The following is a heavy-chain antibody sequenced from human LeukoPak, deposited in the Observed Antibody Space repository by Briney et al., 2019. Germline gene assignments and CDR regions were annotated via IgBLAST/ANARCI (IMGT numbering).Heavy chain of an antibody. V-gene: IGHV4-61*02. CDR3: ASGYNWNYILGH. Sequence: SQTLSLTCTVSGGSITSGSYYWSWIRQPAGKGLEWIGRIYTSGSTDYNPSLKSRVTISVDTSKNQFSLKLTPVTAADTAVYYCASGYNWNYILGHGGQGTLVTVSS. CDR1: GGSITSGSYY. D-gene: IGHD1-7*01. CDR2: IYTSGST. J-gene: IGHJ4*02.